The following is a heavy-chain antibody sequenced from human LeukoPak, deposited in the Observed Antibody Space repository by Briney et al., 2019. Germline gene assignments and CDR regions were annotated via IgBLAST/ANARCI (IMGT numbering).Heavy chain of an antibody. V-gene: IGHV1-8*03. J-gene: IGHJ5*02. D-gene: IGHD6-13*01. CDR3: ARGTLYSSSWYKWFDP. CDR1: GYTFTSYD. CDR2: MNPNSGNT. Sequence: ASVKVSCKASGYTFTSYDINWVRQATGQGLEWMGWMNPNSGNTGYAQKFQGRVTITRNTSISTAYMELSSLRSEDTTVYYCARGTLYSSSWYKWFDPWGQGTLVTVSS.